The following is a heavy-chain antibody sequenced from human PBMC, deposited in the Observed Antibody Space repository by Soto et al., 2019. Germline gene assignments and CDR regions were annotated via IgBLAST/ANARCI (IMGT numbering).Heavy chain of an antibody. Sequence: GGSLRLSCAASGFTFSSYSMNWVRQAPGKGLEWVSSISSSSSYIYYADSVKGRFTISRDNAKNSLYLQMNSLRAEDTAVYYCAKDSRTRIVGATTFDYWGQGTLVTVSS. J-gene: IGHJ4*02. CDR2: ISSSSSYI. D-gene: IGHD1-26*01. CDR3: AKDSRTRIVGATTFDY. CDR1: GFTFSSYS. V-gene: IGHV3-21*01.